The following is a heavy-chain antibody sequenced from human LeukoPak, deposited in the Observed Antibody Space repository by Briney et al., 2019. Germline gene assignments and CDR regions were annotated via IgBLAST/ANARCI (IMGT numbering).Heavy chain of an antibody. J-gene: IGHJ4*02. Sequence: PGRSLRLSCAASGFTFSSYGMHWVRQAPGKGLEWVAVIWYDGSNKYYADSVKGRFTISRDNSKNTLYLQMNSLRAEDTALYYCAKDISYDILTGYLFDYWGQGTLVTVSS. V-gene: IGHV3-33*03. CDR1: GFTFSSYG. CDR3: AKDISYDILTGYLFDY. CDR2: IWYDGSNK. D-gene: IGHD3-9*01.